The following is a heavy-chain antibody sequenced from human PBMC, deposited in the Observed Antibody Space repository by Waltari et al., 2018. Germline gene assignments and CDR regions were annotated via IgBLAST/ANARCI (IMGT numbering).Heavy chain of an antibody. CDR3: ARDYCSGGSCYIDY. CDR1: GATFSSSA. V-gene: IGHV1-69*01. CDR2: IIRIFGRA. Sequence: QVQLVQSGAEVKKPGSSVKVSCKASGATFSSSAISRVRPAPGQGLEWLGGIIRIFGRANYAQKFQGRVTITADESTSTAYMELSRLRSEDTAVYYCARDYCSGGSCYIDYWGQGTLVTVSS. D-gene: IGHD2-15*01. J-gene: IGHJ4*02.